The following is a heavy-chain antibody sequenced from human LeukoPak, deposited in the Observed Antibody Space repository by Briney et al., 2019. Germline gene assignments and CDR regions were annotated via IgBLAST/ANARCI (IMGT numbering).Heavy chain of an antibody. CDR2: IIPIFGTA. CDR3: TTRACHAGGCSSSFYYYYGLHF. D-gene: IGHD3-16*01. Sequence: SVNVSCKASGNSISNYAVSWVRQAPGQGFEWMGGIIPIFGTADYAQKFQGRVTITADQSTSTTYMALSSLKSEDTTTYYCTTRACHAGGCSSSFYYYYGLHFWGQGTTVSVSS. J-gene: IGHJ6*02. V-gene: IGHV1-69*13. CDR1: GNSISNYA.